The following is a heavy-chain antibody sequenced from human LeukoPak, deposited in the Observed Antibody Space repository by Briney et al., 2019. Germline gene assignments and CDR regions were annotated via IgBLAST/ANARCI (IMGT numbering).Heavy chain of an antibody. CDR1: GYSISSGYY. CDR2: IYHSGST. D-gene: IGHD3-22*01. V-gene: IGHV4-38-2*02. CDR3: ARDNYFDSTGYTDF. Sequence: PSETLPLTCNVSGYSISSGYYWGWIRQPPGKGLEWIGNIYHSGSTYYNPSLESRVTISVDTSKNQFSLKLSSVTAADTAVYYCARDNYFDSTGYTDFWGQGTLVTVSS. J-gene: IGHJ4*02.